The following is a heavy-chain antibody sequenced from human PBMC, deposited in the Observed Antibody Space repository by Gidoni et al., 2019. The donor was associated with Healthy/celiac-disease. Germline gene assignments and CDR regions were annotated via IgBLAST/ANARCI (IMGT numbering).Heavy chain of an antibody. Sequence: EVQLVESGGGLVKPGGSLRLSCAASGFTFSSYSMNWVRQAPGKGLELVASISSSSSYIYYADSVKGRFTISRDNAKNSLYLQMTSLRAEDTAVYYCATMTFEDIVVVPAAWPPGWGQGTLVTVSS. CDR1: GFTFSSYS. J-gene: IGHJ4*02. CDR3: ATMTFEDIVVVPAAWPPG. D-gene: IGHD2-2*01. V-gene: IGHV3-21*01. CDR2: ISSSSSYI.